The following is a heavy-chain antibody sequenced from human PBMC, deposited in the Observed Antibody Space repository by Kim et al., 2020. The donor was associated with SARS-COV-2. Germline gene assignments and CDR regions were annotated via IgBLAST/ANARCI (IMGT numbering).Heavy chain of an antibody. J-gene: IGHJ4*02. CDR3: VSQNYYDSSGYAY. V-gene: IGHV4-39*01. Sequence: YNPTLKGRVTFSVETSKKQFSLKLSSVTASDTAVYYCVSQNYYDSSGYAYWGQGTLVTVSS. D-gene: IGHD3-22*01.